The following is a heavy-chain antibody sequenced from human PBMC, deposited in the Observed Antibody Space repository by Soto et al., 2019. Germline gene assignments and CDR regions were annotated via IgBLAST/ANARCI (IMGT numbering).Heavy chain of an antibody. Sequence: GGSLRLSCAASGFTFSSYSMNWVRQAPGKGLEWVSSISSSSSYIYYADSVKGRFTISRDNAKNSLYLQMNSLRAEDTAVYYCARASRYCTNGVCYMFDYWGQGTLVTVSS. V-gene: IGHV3-21*01. CDR3: ARASRYCTNGVCYMFDY. J-gene: IGHJ4*02. CDR1: GFTFSSYS. CDR2: ISSSSSYI. D-gene: IGHD2-8*01.